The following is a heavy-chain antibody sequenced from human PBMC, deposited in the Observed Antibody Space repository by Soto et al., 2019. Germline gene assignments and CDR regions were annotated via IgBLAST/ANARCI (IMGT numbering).Heavy chain of an antibody. CDR3: ARFERDGPQQLSDGDWFDP. CDR2: ISAYNGNT. CDR1: GYTFTSYG. V-gene: IGHV1-18*01. Sequence: ASVKVSCKASGYTFTSYGISWVRQAPGQGLEWMGWISAYNGNTHYAQKLQGRVTMTTDTSTSTAYMALRSLRADDTAVYYCARFERDGPQQLSDGDWFDPWGQGTLVTVSS. D-gene: IGHD6-13*01. J-gene: IGHJ5*02.